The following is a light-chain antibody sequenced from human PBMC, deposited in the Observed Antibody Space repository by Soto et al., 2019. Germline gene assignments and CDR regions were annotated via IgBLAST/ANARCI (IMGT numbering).Light chain of an antibody. CDR1: QSLLHSNGYNY. J-gene: IGKJ2*01. CDR3: RQALQPPWYP. Sequence: DIVMTQSPLSLPVTPGEPASISCRSSQSLLHSNGYNYLDWYLQKPGQSPQLLIYLGSNRASGVPDRFSGSGSGTYFTLKISRVEAEDVGVSYCRQALQPPWYPFGQGTKLEIK. V-gene: IGKV2-28*01. CDR2: LGS.